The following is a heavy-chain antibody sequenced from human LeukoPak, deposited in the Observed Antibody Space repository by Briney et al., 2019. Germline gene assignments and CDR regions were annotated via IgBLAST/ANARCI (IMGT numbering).Heavy chain of an antibody. D-gene: IGHD3-22*01. CDR1: GFTFSSYS. CDR3: ARENYYDSSGFDY. J-gene: IGHJ4*02. CDR2: ISSSSSTI. V-gene: IGHV3-48*01. Sequence: GGSLILSCAASGFTFSSYSMNWVRQAPGKGLEWVSYISSSSSTIYYADSVKGRFTISRDNAKNSLYLQMNSLRAEDTAVYYCARENYYDSSGFDYWGQGTLVTVSS.